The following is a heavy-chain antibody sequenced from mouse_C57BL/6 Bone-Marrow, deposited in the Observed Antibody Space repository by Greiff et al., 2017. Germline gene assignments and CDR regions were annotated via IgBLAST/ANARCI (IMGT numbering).Heavy chain of an antibody. D-gene: IGHD1-1*01. CDR1: GYTFTSYW. CDR2: IDPSDSYT. J-gene: IGHJ4*01. V-gene: IGHV1-69*01. CDR3: ARDYYGSSRYAMDY. Sequence: QVQLQQPGAELVMPGASVKLSCKASGYTFTSYWMHWVKQRPGQGLEWIGEIDPSDSYTNYNQKFKGKSTLTVDKSSSTAYMQLSSLTSEDSAVYYCARDYYGSSRYAMDYGGQGTSVTVSS.